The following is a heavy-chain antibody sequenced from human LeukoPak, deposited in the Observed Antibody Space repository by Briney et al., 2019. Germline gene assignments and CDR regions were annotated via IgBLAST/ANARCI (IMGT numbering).Heavy chain of an antibody. V-gene: IGHV4-61*02. D-gene: IGHD6-19*01. J-gene: IGHJ2*01. CDR1: GGSISSGSYH. CDR3: AREGWGSSGWYRYFDL. Sequence: PSQTLSLTCTVSGGSISSGSYHWSWIRQPAGKGLEWIGRIYTSGSTNYNPSLKSRVTISVYTSKNQFSLKLSSVTAADTAVYYCAREGWGSSGWYRYFDLWGRGTLVTVSS. CDR2: IYTSGST.